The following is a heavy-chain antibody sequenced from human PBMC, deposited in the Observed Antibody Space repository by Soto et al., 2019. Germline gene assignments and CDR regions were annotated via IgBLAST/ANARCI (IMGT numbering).Heavy chain of an antibody. Sequence: QAHLVQSGAEVKKPGDSVKVSCEASGYTFNLHAIHWVRQAPGQRLEWMGYINTGNGNTKYSENVQARITITRDNSASTPYMELRSLRFEDTAVYYCARRASRRLDYWGQGTLVTVSS. D-gene: IGHD6-13*01. CDR1: GYTFNLHA. J-gene: IGHJ4*02. CDR2: INTGNGNT. V-gene: IGHV1-3*04. CDR3: ARRASRRLDY.